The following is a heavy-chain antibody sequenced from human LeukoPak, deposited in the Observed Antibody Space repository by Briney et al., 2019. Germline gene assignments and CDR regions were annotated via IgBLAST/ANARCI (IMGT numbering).Heavy chain of an antibody. D-gene: IGHD3-3*01. V-gene: IGHV1-46*03. CDR1: GYTFTSYY. CDR3: ARAFSLNWFDP. J-gene: IGHJ5*02. Sequence: ASAKVSCKASGYTFTSYYMHWVRQAPGQGLEWMGIINPSGGSTSYAQKFQGRVTMTRDTSTSTVYMELSSLRSEDTAVYYCARAFSLNWFDPWGQGTLVTVSS. CDR2: INPSGGST.